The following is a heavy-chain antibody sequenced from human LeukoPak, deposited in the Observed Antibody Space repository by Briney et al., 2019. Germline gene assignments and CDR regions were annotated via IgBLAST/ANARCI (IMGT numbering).Heavy chain of an antibody. CDR3: ATYQGYNYGPFDY. J-gene: IGHJ4*02. Sequence: GGSLRLSCAASGLTFSSYWMSWVRQAPGRGLEWVANIKYDGSEEYYVDSVKGRFTIFRDNAKNSLYLQMNSLRAEDTAVYYCATYQGYNYGPFDYWGQGTLVTVSS. D-gene: IGHD5-18*01. V-gene: IGHV3-7*05. CDR1: GLTFSSYW. CDR2: IKYDGSEE.